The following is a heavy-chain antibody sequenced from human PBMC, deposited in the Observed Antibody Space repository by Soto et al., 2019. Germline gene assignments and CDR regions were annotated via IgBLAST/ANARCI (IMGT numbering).Heavy chain of an antibody. D-gene: IGHD6-25*01. CDR2: IYHTGRT. CDR3: ARSSCSSGTGYYFDS. V-gene: IGHV4-59*01. CDR1: GGSIGGYY. Sequence: SETLSLTCTVSGGSIGGYYWSWIRQTPGKGLEWIGHIYHTGRTNYKPSLKSRVIFSDDTSKNQFSLKLRSVTAADTAVYYCARSSCSSGTGYYFDSWGQGTPVTVSS. J-gene: IGHJ4*02.